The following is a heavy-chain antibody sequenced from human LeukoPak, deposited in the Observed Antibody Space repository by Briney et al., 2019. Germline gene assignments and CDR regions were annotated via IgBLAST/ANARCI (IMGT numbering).Heavy chain of an antibody. CDR2: INPNSGGT. V-gene: IGHV1-2*02. Sequence: ASVKVSCKASGYTFTGYYMHWVRQAPGQGLEWMGWINPNSGGTNYAQKFHGRVTMTRDTSISTAYMELSRLRSDDTAVYYCAGGEITSGGVIVVFDYWGQGTLVTVSS. D-gene: IGHD3-16*02. CDR3: AGGEITSGGVIVVFDY. J-gene: IGHJ4*02. CDR1: GYTFTGYY.